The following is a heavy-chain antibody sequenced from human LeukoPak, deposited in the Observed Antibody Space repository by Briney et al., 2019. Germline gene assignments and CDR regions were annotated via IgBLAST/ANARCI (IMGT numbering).Heavy chain of an antibody. CDR2: IYPGDSDT. V-gene: IGHV5-51*01. Sequence: GASLKISCKGFGYSFTTYWIGWERQMPGRDLEWMGIIYPGDSDTRYSPSSQGQVTISADTSISTAYLQWSSLKASDTAMYCCARRGLYCSTTTCYLDYWGQGTLVTVSS. J-gene: IGHJ4*02. CDR3: ARRGLYCSTTTCYLDY. D-gene: IGHD2-2*01. CDR1: GYSFTTYW.